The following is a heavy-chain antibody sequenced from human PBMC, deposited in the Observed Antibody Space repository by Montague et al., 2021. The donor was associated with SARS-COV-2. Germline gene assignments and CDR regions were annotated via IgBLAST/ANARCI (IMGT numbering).Heavy chain of an antibody. CDR3: AIRNRGNRGAFDI. J-gene: IGHJ3*02. D-gene: IGHD3-10*01. Sequence: SETLSLTCAVYGGSFSDFYWSWIRQPPGKGLEWIWEINHSGSAYYNPSLKSLVTVSVDTSKNHFSLKLSSVTAADTALYYCAIRNRGNRGAFDIWGQGTMVTVSS. V-gene: IGHV4-34*01. CDR2: INHSGSA. CDR1: GGSFSDFY.